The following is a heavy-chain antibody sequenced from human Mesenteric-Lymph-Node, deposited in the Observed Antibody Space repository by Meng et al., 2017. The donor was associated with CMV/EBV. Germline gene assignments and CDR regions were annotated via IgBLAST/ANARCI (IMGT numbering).Heavy chain of an antibody. CDR3: AREYYDFWSGYSYGMDV. CDR2: IKHDGGEK. D-gene: IGHD3-3*01. J-gene: IGHJ6*02. CDR1: GFAFNIYW. Sequence: GGSLRLSCVASGFAFNIYWMSWVRQAPGKGLEWVANIKHDGGEKYYVDSVKGRFTISRDNAKNSLYLQMNSLRAEDTAVYYCAREYYDFWSGYSYGMDVWGQGTTVTVSS. V-gene: IGHV3-7*01.